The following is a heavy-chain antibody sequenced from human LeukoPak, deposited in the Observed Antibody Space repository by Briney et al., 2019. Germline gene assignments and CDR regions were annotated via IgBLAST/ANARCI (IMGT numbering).Heavy chain of an antibody. Sequence: ASVKVSCKASGYTFSGYYMHWVRQAPGQGLEWMGWINPNSGGTNYAQKLQGRVTMTTDTSTSTAYMELRSLRSDDTAVYYCARGLKYSSGWDFQGYFDLWGRGTLVTVSS. D-gene: IGHD6-19*01. CDR3: ARGLKYSSGWDFQGYFDL. CDR1: GYTFSGYY. J-gene: IGHJ2*01. CDR2: INPNSGGT. V-gene: IGHV1-2*02.